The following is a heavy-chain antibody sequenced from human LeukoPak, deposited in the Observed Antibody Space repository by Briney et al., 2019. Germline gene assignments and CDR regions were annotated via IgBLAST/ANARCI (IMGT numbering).Heavy chain of an antibody. Sequence: GGSLRLSCAASGFTFSSYAMSWVRQAPGKGLEWVSVIYSGGSTYYADSVKGRFTISRDNSKNTLYLQMNSLRAEDTAVYYCARGDGGWPFDYWGQGTLVTVSS. D-gene: IGHD6-19*01. CDR3: ARGDGGWPFDY. CDR1: GFTFSSYA. CDR2: IYSGGST. V-gene: IGHV3-53*01. J-gene: IGHJ4*02.